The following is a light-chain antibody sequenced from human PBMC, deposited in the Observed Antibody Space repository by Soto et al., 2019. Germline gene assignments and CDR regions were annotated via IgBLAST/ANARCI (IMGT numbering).Light chain of an antibody. CDR1: QTISSY. J-gene: IGKJ5*01. V-gene: IGKV1-8*01. Sequence: AIQMTQSPSSLSASIGDRVTITCRASQTISSYLTWYQQKPGEAPNLLIYAASTLQSGVPSRFTGSGSGTDFTLTISCLQPEDFATYYCQQCYSNPITFDQGTRLEIK. CDR2: AAS. CDR3: QQCYSNPIT.